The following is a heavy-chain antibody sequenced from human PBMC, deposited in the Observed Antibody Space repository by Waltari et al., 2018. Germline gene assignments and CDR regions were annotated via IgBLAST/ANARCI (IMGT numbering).Heavy chain of an antibody. D-gene: IGHD5-12*01. V-gene: IGHV3-53*01. Sequence: EAQLVESGGGLIHPGGSLRLSCAVSGFPVGNNSMSWVRQAPGKGLEWVSVIYSGGSTNYADSVRGRFTISRDNSKNTLFLEMNSLTAEDTAVYYCARDPPGMATIGSWGQGTLVTVSS. CDR3: ARDPPGMATIGS. J-gene: IGHJ5*02. CDR2: IYSGGST. CDR1: GFPVGNNS.